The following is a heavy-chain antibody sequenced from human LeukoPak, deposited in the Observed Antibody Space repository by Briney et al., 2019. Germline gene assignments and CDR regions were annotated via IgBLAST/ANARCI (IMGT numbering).Heavy chain of an antibody. J-gene: IGHJ6*02. V-gene: IGHV3-53*01. CDR2: IFSGGST. D-gene: IGHD2-15*01. CDR3: ARENDMGYCSGGRCYKGYNAMDV. CDR1: GFTVSSNY. Sequence: SGGSLRLSCAASGFTVSSNYMSWVRQAPGKGLEWVSVIFSGGSTYYADSVKGRFTISRDNSKNTLYLQMNSLRAEATAVYYCARENDMGYCSGGRCYKGYNAMDVWGQGTTVTVSS.